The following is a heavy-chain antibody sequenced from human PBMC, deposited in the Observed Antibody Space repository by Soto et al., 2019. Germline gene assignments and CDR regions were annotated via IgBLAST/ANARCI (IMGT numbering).Heavy chain of an antibody. V-gene: IGHV3-43*01. J-gene: IGHJ6*02. CDR3: AKDISQDYGDYVRSWYYGMDV. Sequence: EVQLVESGGVVVQPGGSLRLSCAASGFTFDDYTMHWVRQAPGKGLEWVSLISWDGGSTYYADSVKGRFTISRDNSKNSLYLQMNSLRTEDTALYYCAKDISQDYGDYVRSWYYGMDVWGQGTTVTVSS. D-gene: IGHD4-17*01. CDR2: ISWDGGST. CDR1: GFTFDDYT.